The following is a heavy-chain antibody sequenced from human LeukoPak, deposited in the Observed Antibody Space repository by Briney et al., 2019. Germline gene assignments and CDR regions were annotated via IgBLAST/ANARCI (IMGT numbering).Heavy chain of an antibody. CDR3: ARDIVGATGY. CDR2: IIPIFGTA. V-gene: IGHV1-69*13. J-gene: IGHJ4*02. CDR1: GGTFSSYA. Sequence: LRASVKVSCKASGGTFSSYAISWVRQAPGQGLEWMGGIIPIFGTANYAQKFQGRVTITADESTSTAYMELSSLRSEDTAVYYCARDIVGATGYWGQGTLVTVSS. D-gene: IGHD1-26*01.